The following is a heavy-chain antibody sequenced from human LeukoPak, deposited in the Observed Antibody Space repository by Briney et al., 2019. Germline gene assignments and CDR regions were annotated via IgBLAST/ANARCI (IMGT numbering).Heavy chain of an antibody. CDR1: GGSFIDYY. D-gene: IGHD2-2*01. J-gene: IGHJ4*02. CDR2: SNHSEST. V-gene: IGHV4-34*01. CDR3: ARAPGYCSSTSCYGGGDFDY. Sequence: PSETLPLTRAVYGGSFIDYYWSGIRQPPPKGLEGMGESNHSESTNYNPSLTSRVTISVDTSKNQFSLKLSSVTAADTAVYYCARAPGYCSSTSCYGGGDFDYWGQGTLVTVSS.